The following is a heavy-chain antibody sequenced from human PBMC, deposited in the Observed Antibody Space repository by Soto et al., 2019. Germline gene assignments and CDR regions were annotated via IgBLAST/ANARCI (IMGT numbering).Heavy chain of an antibody. D-gene: IGHD6-19*01. CDR3: ERARIAVAGYDY. CDR2: INSDGSST. Sequence: EVQLVESGGGLVQPGGSLRLSCAASGFTFSSYWMHWVRQAPGKGLVWVSRINSDGSSTSYADSVRGRFTISSDNAKNTLYLQMNCLRAEDTAVYYCERARIAVAGYDYWGQGTLVTVSS. J-gene: IGHJ4*02. CDR1: GFTFSSYW. V-gene: IGHV3-74*01.